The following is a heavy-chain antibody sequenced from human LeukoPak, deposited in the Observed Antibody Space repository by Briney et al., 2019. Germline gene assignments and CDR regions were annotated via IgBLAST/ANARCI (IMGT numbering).Heavy chain of an antibody. CDR1: GFTFSNAW. CDR2: IKSKTDGGTT. Sequence: MTGGSLRLSCAASGFTFSNAWMSWVRQAPRKGLEWVGRIKSKTDGGTTDYAAPVKGRFTISRDDSKNTLYLQMNSLKTEDTAVYYCTTVPYYGDHTQGWGQGTLVTVSS. V-gene: IGHV3-15*01. J-gene: IGHJ4*02. D-gene: IGHD4-17*01. CDR3: TTVPYYGDHTQG.